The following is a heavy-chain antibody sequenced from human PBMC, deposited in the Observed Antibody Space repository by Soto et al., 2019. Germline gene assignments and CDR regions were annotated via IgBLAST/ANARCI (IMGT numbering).Heavy chain of an antibody. D-gene: IGHD2-21*02. CDR3: ARAYCGGDCYFHFDY. Sequence: SVKVSCKASGGTFSSYAISWVRQAPGQGLEWMGGIIPIFGTANYAQKFQGRVTITAAKSTSTAYLELSSLRSEDKAVDYCARAYCGGDCYFHFDYLGQGTLVTVSS. V-gene: IGHV1-69*06. CDR1: GGTFSSYA. CDR2: IIPIFGTA. J-gene: IGHJ4*02.